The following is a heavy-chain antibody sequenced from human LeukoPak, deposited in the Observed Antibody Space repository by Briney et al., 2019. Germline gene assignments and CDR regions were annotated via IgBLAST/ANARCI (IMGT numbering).Heavy chain of an antibody. CDR3: ARESQGGSYYPYYYYYMDV. J-gene: IGHJ6*03. D-gene: IGHD1-26*01. Sequence: GGSLRLSCAASGFTFSSHAMHWVRQAPGKGLEWVAVISYDGSNKYYADSVKGRFTISRDNSKNTLYLQMNSLRAEDTAVYYCARESQGGSYYPYYYYYMDVWGKGTTVTVSS. CDR1: GFTFSSHA. V-gene: IGHV3-30-3*01. CDR2: ISYDGSNK.